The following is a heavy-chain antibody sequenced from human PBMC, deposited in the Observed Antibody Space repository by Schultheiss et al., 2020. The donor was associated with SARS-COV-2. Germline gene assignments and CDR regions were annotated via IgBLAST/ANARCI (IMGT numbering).Heavy chain of an antibody. Sequence: SGPTLVKPTQTLTLTCTFSGFSLSTSGVGVGWIRQPPGKALEWLALIYWNGEKHYSPSLRSRLTITKDTSKNQVVLTMTNMDPVDTATYYCAHSRHYYDSSGYYGYFDLWGRGTLVTVSS. V-gene: IGHV2-5*01. D-gene: IGHD3-22*01. CDR1: GFSLSTSGVG. CDR3: AHSRHYYDSSGYYGYFDL. CDR2: IYWNGEK. J-gene: IGHJ2*01.